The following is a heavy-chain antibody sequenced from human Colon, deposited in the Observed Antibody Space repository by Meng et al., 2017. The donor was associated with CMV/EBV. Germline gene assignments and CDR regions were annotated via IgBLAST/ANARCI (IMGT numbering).Heavy chain of an antibody. J-gene: IGHJ4*02. Sequence: GESLKISCAASGFTFSNYAMNWVRQAPGKGLEWVSSISSSSRDINYVDSVKGRFTISRDNAKNSLYLQLNSLRVEDTAVYYCAKGLSASQYYFDSWGQGTLVTVSS. V-gene: IGHV3-21*04. CDR2: ISSSSRDI. CDR3: AKGLSASQYYFDS. CDR1: GFTFSNYA. D-gene: IGHD3-16*01.